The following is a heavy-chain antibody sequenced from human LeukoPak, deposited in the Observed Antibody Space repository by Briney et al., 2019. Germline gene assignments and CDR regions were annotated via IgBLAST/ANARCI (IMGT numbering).Heavy chain of an antibody. V-gene: IGHV1-69*04. Sequence: SVKVSCKASGGTFSSYAISWVRQAPGQGLEWMGRIIPILGIANYAQKFQGRVTITADKSTSTAYMELSSLRSEDTAVYYCATALVAYYYDSSGSYNWFDPWGQGTLVTVSS. CDR1: GGTFSSYA. D-gene: IGHD3-22*01. CDR3: ATALVAYYYDSSGSYNWFDP. J-gene: IGHJ5*02. CDR2: IIPILGIA.